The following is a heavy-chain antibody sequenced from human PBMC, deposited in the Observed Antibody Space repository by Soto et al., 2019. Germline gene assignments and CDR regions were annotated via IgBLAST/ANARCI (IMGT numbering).Heavy chain of an antibody. D-gene: IGHD3-3*01. J-gene: IGHJ3*02. Sequence: GASVKVSCKASGGTFSSYAISWVRQAPGQGLEWMGGIIPIFGTANYAQKFQGRVTITADKSTSTAYMELSSLRSEDTAVYYCARIPAIFGVVIIRGAFDIWGQGTMVTVS. CDR1: GGTFSSYA. CDR2: IIPIFGTA. CDR3: ARIPAIFGVVIIRGAFDI. V-gene: IGHV1-69*06.